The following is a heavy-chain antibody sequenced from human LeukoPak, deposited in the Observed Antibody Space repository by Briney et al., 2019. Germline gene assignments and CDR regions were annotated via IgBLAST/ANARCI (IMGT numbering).Heavy chain of an antibody. Sequence: GGSLRLSCATSGFTFCDYAMTWVRQAPGKGLEWVGFIRTKAYGGTTEYAASGKGRFTISRDNAKNSLYLQMHSLRAEDTAVYYCARYVRGPYGIDYWGQGTLVTVSS. CDR1: GFTFCDYA. CDR2: IRTKAYGGTT. V-gene: IGHV3-49*04. J-gene: IGHJ4*02. CDR3: ARYVRGPYGIDY. D-gene: IGHD1-26*01.